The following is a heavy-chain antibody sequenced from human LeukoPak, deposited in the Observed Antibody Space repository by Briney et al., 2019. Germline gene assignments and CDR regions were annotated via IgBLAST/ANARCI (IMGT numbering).Heavy chain of an antibody. CDR3: ARRATMVRGVIIMFYWFDP. D-gene: IGHD3-10*01. CDR1: GGSISSSSYY. CDR2: IYYSGST. V-gene: IGHV4-39*01. Sequence: PSETLSLTCTVSGGSISSSSYYWGWIRQPPGKGLEWIGSIYYSGSTYYNPSLKSRVTISVDTSKNQFSLKLSSVTAADTAVYYCARRATMVRGVIIMFYWFDPWGQGTLVTVSS. J-gene: IGHJ5*02.